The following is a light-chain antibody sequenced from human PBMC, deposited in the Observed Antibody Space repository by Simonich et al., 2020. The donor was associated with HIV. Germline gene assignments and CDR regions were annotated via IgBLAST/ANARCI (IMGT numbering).Light chain of an antibody. J-gene: IGLJ1*01. Sequence: QSALTQPASVSGSPGQSITISCTGTSSDVGTYNLVSWYQQPPGKAPKLMIYEGSKRPSGVSNRFSGSKSGNTASLTISGLQPEDEADYYCCSYAGSSTYVFGTGTKVTVL. CDR2: EGS. CDR1: SSDVGTYNL. V-gene: IGLV2-23*01. CDR3: CSYAGSSTYV.